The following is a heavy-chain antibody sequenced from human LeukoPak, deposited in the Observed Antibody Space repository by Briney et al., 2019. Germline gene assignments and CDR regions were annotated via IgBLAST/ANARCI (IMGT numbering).Heavy chain of an antibody. CDR3: AAKWELGGVGAFDI. V-gene: IGHV4-4*07. D-gene: IGHD1-26*01. CDR1: GGCISSYY. J-gene: IGHJ3*02. CDR2: IYTSGST. Sequence: SETLSLTCTVSGGCISSYYWSSIRQPAGKGLEWIGRIYTSGSTNYNPSLKSRVTMSVDTSKNQFSLKLSSVTAADTAVYYCAAKWELGGVGAFDIWGQGTMVTVSS.